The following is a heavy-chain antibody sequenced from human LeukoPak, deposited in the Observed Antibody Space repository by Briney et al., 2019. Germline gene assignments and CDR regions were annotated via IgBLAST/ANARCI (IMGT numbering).Heavy chain of an antibody. CDR1: GYTFTSYY. D-gene: IGHD3-16*01. V-gene: IGHV1-46*04. CDR2: INPSGGIT. CDR3: ARGGYQVGVDY. J-gene: IGHJ4*02. Sequence: GASVKVSCEASGYTFTSYYMHWVRQAPGQGLEWMGIINPSGGITGYAQKLQGRVTMTRDTSTSTVYMELSSLRSEDTAVYYCARGGYQVGVDYWGQGTLVTVSS.